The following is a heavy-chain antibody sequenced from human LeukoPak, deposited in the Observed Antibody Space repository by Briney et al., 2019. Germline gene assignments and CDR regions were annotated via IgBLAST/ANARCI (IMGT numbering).Heavy chain of an antibody. D-gene: IGHD3-10*01. J-gene: IGHJ4*02. CDR3: AKGSSSGRPYFFDY. V-gene: IGHV3-23*01. CDR1: GFTFANYA. CDR2: VSGSGGDT. Sequence: GGSLRLSCAASGFTFANYAMSWVRQAPGKGLEWVSSVSGSGGDTHSTDSVKGRFTISRDNSKTTLYLEMNTLRAEDTAVYYCAKGSSSGRPYFFDYWGQGTLVTVSS.